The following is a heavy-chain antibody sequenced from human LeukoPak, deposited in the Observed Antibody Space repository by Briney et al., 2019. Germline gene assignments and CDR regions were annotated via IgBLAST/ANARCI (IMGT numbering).Heavy chain of an antibody. D-gene: IGHD3-10*01. Sequence: GGSLRLSCAASGFTFSSYATSWVRQAPGKGLEWVSAISGSGGSTYYADSVKGRFTISRDNSKNTLYLQMNSLRAEDTAVYYCAKNDGSGSYQTDWGQGTLVTVSS. CDR1: GFTFSSYA. CDR3: AKNDGSGSYQTD. J-gene: IGHJ4*02. V-gene: IGHV3-23*01. CDR2: ISGSGGST.